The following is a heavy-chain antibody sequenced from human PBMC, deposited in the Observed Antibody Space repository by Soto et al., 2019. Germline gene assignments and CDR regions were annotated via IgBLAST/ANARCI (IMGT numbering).Heavy chain of an antibody. V-gene: IGHV4-61*01. CDR3: ARNSRGYIYGYYFDS. J-gene: IGHJ4*02. CDR1: GGSDHNGRNN. Sequence: SEPLSLTRTVSGGSDHNGRNNWRWLRQPPGKGLEWLGYIYHTGTTNYNPSLNSHVTISVDTSKNQFSLKVKSVSAADTAVYFCARNSRGYIYGYYFDSWGQGTLVTVS. D-gene: IGHD5-18*01. CDR2: IYHTGTT.